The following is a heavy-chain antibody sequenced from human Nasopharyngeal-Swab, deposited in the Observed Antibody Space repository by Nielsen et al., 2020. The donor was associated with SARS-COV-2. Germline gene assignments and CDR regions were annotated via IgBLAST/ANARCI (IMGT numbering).Heavy chain of an antibody. J-gene: IGHJ4*02. CDR3: ARNDEVVRFGVDY. V-gene: IGHV1-2*06. CDR2: INPNSGGT. CDR1: GYTFTGYY. D-gene: IGHD3-16*01. Sequence: ASVKVSCKASGYTFTGYYMHWVRQAPGQGLEWMGRINPNSGGTNYAQKFQGRVTMTRDTSITTAYMELSRLRSDDTAVYSCARNDEVVRFGVDYWGQGTLVTVSS.